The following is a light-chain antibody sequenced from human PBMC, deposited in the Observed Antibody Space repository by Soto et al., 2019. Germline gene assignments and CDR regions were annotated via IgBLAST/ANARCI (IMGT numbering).Light chain of an antibody. Sequence: EIVMTQSPATLSVSPGERATLSCRASQSVSSNLAWYQQKPGQAPRLLIYGASTRATGIPARFSGSGSGTEFTLTISSLQSEDFAVYYCQQYNNWPPHWAFGPGTKVDIK. V-gene: IGKV3-15*01. J-gene: IGKJ3*01. CDR2: GAS. CDR1: QSVSSN. CDR3: QQYNNWPPHWA.